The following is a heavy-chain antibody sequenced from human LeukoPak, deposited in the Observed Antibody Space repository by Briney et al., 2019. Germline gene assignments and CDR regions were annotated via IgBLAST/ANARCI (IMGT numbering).Heavy chain of an antibody. D-gene: IGHD6-19*01. CDR2: ISYDGNNK. J-gene: IGHJ4*02. V-gene: IGHV3-30*18. Sequence: GGSLRLSCAASGFTFSNYGMHWVRQAPGKGLEWVAVISYDGNNKYYADSVKGRFTISRDNSKNTLFLQLNSLRAEDTAVYYCAKDLGVRWRVLYYFDYCGQGTLVTVSS. CDR3: AKDLGVRWRVLYYFDY. CDR1: GFTFSNYG.